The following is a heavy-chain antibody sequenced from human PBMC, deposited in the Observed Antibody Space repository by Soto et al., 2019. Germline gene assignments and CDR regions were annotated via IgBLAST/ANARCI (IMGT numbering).Heavy chain of an antibody. CDR1: GGTFSSYA. V-gene: IGHV1-69*01. CDR2: IIPIVGTA. Sequence: QVQLVQSGAEVKKPGSSVKVSCKASGGTFSSYAISWVRQAPGQGLEWMGGIIPIVGTANYAQKFQGRVTITADESTTTAYMELSSLRSEDTAVYYCARDLKRYYDSSGYGYYYYGMDVWGQGTTVTVSS. J-gene: IGHJ6*02. D-gene: IGHD3-22*01. CDR3: ARDLKRYYDSSGYGYYYYGMDV.